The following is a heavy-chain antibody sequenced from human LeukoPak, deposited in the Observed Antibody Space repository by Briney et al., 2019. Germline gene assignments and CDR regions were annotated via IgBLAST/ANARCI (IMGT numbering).Heavy chain of an antibody. Sequence: SETLSLTCTVSGYSISSGYYWGWIRQPPGKGLEWIGNIYPTGSTYYNPSLKSRVTISVDTSKNQFSLKVSSVSAADTAVYYCARAYSSSWYWNWIDPWGQGTLVTVSS. D-gene: IGHD6-13*01. CDR2: IYPTGST. V-gene: IGHV4-38-2*02. CDR3: ARAYSSSWYWNWIDP. CDR1: GYSISSGYY. J-gene: IGHJ5*02.